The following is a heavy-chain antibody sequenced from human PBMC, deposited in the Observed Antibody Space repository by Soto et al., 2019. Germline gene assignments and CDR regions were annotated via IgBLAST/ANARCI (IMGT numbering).Heavy chain of an antibody. Sequence: SETLSLTCSVSGGSISTRDYYWGWIRQPPGKGLEWIGSFYYSGSTYYNPSLKSRVTMSEDTSKNQFSLKLSSVAATDTAVYYCARGTTWPLWFDPWGQGTLVTVS. CDR3: ARGTTWPLWFDP. V-gene: IGHV4-39*01. J-gene: IGHJ5*02. CDR1: GGSISTRDYY. CDR2: FYYSGST.